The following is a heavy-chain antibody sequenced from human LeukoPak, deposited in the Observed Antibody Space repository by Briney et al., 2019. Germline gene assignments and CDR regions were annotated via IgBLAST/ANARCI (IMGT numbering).Heavy chain of an antibody. D-gene: IGHD1-26*01. CDR1: GYTFTGYY. Sequence: ASVKVSCKASGYTFTGYYMHWVRQAPGQGLEWMGWINPNSGGTNYAQKFQGRVTMTRDTSISTAYMELSRLRSDDTAVYYCARSTSGSYYWFGPWGPGTLVTVSS. CDR2: INPNSGGT. CDR3: ARSTSGSYYWFGP. J-gene: IGHJ5*02. V-gene: IGHV1-2*02.